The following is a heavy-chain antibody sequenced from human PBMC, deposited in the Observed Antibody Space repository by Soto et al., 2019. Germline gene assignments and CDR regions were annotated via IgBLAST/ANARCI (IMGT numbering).Heavy chain of an antibody. J-gene: IGHJ6*02. CDR3: ERGVLPPPNQCGMDV. V-gene: IGHV4-34*01. CDR1: GGSFSGYY. CDR2: INHSGST. Sequence: QVQLQQWGAGLLKPSETLSLTCAVYGGSFSGYYWSWIRQPPGKGLEWIGEINHSGSTNYNPSLKSPVPRSVETSQNQLSQKLSSVTAADMAVYYCERGVLPPPNQCGMDVWGQGTTVTASS. D-gene: IGHD2-15*01.